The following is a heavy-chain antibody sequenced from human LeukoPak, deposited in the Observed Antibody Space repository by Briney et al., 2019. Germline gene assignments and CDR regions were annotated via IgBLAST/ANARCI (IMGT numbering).Heavy chain of an antibody. Sequence: GGSLRLSCAASGFTFDDYATHWVRQAPGKGLEWVSGISWNSGSIGYADSVKGRFTISRDNAKNSLYLQMNSLRAEDTALYYCAKDKDYDSSGYYDYWGQGTLVTVSS. CDR3: AKDKDYDSSGYYDY. CDR1: GFTFDDYA. J-gene: IGHJ4*02. D-gene: IGHD3-22*01. CDR2: ISWNSGSI. V-gene: IGHV3-9*01.